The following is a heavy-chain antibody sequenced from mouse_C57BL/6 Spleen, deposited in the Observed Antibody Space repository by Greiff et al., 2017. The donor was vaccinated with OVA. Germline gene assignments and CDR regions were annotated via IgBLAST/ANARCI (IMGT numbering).Heavy chain of an antibody. V-gene: IGHV3-6*01. Sequence: VQLQQSGPGLVKPSQSLSLTCSVTGYSITSGYYWNWIRQFPGNKLEWMGYISYDGSNNYNPSLKNRISITRDTSKNQFLLKLNSVTTEDTATYYCAREGYAMDYWGQGTSVTVSS. J-gene: IGHJ4*01. CDR2: ISYDGSN. CDR1: GYSITSGYY. CDR3: AREGYAMDY.